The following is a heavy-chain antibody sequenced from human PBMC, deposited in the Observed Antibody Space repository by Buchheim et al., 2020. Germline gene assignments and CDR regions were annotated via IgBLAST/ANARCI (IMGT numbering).Heavy chain of an antibody. V-gene: IGHV3-33*01. D-gene: IGHD3-3*01. CDR3: ARESPPYYDFWSGYYTYFDY. CDR2: IWYDGSNK. J-gene: IGHJ4*02. Sequence: QVQLVESGGGVVQPGRSLRLSCAASGFTFSSYGMHWVRQAPGKGLEWVAVIWYDGSNKYYADSVKGRFTISRDNSKNTLYLQMNSLRAEDTAVYYCARESPPYYDFWSGYYTYFDYWGQGTL. CDR1: GFTFSSYG.